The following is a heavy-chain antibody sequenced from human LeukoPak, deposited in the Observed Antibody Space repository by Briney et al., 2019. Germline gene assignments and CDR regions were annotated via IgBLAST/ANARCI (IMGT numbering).Heavy chain of an antibody. CDR3: ARPAGMATILRYDY. V-gene: IGHV1-69*04. Sequence: SVKVSCKASGGTFSSYAISWVRQAPGQGLEWMGRIIPILGIANYAQKFQGRVTITADKSTSTAYMELSSLRSEDTAVYYCARPAGMATILRYDYWGQGTLVTVSS. J-gene: IGHJ4*02. CDR1: GGTFSSYA. D-gene: IGHD5-12*01. CDR2: IIPILGIA.